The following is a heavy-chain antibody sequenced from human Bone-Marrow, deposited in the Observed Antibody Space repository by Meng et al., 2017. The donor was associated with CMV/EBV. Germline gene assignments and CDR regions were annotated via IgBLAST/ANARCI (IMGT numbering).Heavy chain of an antibody. J-gene: IGHJ4*02. CDR3: ASLADIVVVPPAHPFDY. CDR2: ISYSGNT. CDR1: GGSINSNTYY. Sequence: ESLKISRSISGGSINSNTYYWGWIRQPPGKGLEWIGSISYSGNTYYNPSLKSRVTISVDTSKKQFSLKLSSVTAADTAVYYCASLADIVVVPPAHPFDYWGQGTLVTVSS. V-gene: IGHV4-39*07. D-gene: IGHD2-2*01.